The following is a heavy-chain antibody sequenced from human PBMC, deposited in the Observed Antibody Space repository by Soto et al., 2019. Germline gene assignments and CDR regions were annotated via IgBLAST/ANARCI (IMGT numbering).Heavy chain of an antibody. D-gene: IGHD1-1*01. CDR2: MSERTGPP. V-gene: IGHV3-23*01. J-gene: IGHJ2*01. CDR3: AKDQYNTDYYWMFDL. Sequence: ELQLLESGGGVVQPGGSLRLSCAASGFNFRRFAMSWVRQAPGKGLEWVSGMSERTGPPLYSDSVKGRFTISRDNSKSALYLEMNSLRPEDTAVYYCAKDQYNTDYYWMFDLWGRGTPVTVSS. CDR1: GFNFRRFA.